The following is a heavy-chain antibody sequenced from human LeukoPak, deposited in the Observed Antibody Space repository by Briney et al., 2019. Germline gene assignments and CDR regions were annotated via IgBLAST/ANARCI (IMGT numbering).Heavy chain of an antibody. CDR2: INSDGSST. Sequence: PGGSLRLSYAASGFTLSSHWMLWVRQAPGKGLVWVLCINSDGSSTSYADSVKGRFTISRDNAKSTLYLQINSLRAEDTAVYYCARDGPYDFWSGYSYYGMDVWGQGTTVTVSS. D-gene: IGHD3-3*01. V-gene: IGHV3-74*01. CDR3: ARDGPYDFWSGYSYYGMDV. J-gene: IGHJ6*02. CDR1: GFTLSSHW.